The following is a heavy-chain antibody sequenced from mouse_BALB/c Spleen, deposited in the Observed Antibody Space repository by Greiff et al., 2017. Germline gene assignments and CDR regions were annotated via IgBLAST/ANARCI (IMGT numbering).Heavy chain of an antibody. CDR2: INPGSGGT. CDR3: ARFHDYHFDY. V-gene: IGHV1-54*01. Sequence: QVQLQQSGAELVRPGPSVKVSCKASGYAFTNYLIEWVKQRPGQGLEWIGVINPGSGGTNYNEKFKGKATLTADKSSSTAYMQLSSLTSDDSAVYFCARFHDYHFDYWGQGTTLTVSS. D-gene: IGHD2-4*01. J-gene: IGHJ2*01. CDR1: GYAFTNYL.